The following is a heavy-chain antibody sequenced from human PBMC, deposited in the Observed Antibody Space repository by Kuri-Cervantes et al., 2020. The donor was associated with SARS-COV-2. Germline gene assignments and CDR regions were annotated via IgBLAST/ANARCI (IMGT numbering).Heavy chain of an antibody. D-gene: IGHD6-13*01. Sequence: GGSLRLSCAASGFTVSSNYMSWVRQAPGKGLEWVSVIYSGGSTYCADSVKGRFTISRHNSKNTLYLQMNSLRAEDTAVYYCARDQGYSSSWVDYWGQGTLVTVSS. J-gene: IGHJ4*02. CDR2: IYSGGST. CDR1: GFTVSSNY. CDR3: ARDQGYSSSWVDY. V-gene: IGHV3-53*04.